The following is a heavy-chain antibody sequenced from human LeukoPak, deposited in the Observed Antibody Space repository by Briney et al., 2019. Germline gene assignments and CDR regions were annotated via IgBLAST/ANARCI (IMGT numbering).Heavy chain of an antibody. V-gene: IGHV3-23*01. CDR3: AKVYYYDSSGYPGSFND. CDR2: IRGNAGTI. D-gene: IGHD3-22*01. CDR1: GFIFTNYA. J-gene: IGHJ4*02. Sequence: GGSLRLSCAASGFIFTNYAMIWVRQAPGKGLEWVSSIRGNAGTIYYADSVKGRFTIFRDNSKNTLYLQMNSLRAEDTAVDYCAKVYYYDSSGYPGSFNDWGQGTPVTVSS.